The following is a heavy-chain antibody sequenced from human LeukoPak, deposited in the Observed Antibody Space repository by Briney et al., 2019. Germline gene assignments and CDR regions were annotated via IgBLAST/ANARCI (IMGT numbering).Heavy chain of an antibody. CDR3: ASWAYYYDSSDDY. CDR1: GYTFPSYF. D-gene: IGHD3-22*01. CDR2: INPTGGST. Sequence: ASVKVSCKASGYTFPSYFMHWVRQAPGQGLEWMGIINPTGGSTTYAQKFQGRVTMTRDTSTSTVYMELSSLRSEDTAVYYCASWAYYYDSSDDYWGQGTLVTVSS. J-gene: IGHJ4*02. V-gene: IGHV1-46*01.